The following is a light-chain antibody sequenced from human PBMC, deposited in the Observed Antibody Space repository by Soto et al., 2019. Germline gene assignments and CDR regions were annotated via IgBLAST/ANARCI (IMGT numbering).Light chain of an antibody. CDR3: ISSTTSSTLV. Sequence: QSALTQPASVSGSPGQSITISCTGTSSDVGAYNYVSWYQLPPGKAPKLMIYDVTYRPSGVSNRFSGSKSGNTAALPISGLQAEDEADYYCISSTTSSTLVFGGGTKLTVL. V-gene: IGLV2-14*03. J-gene: IGLJ2*01. CDR1: SSDVGAYNY. CDR2: DVT.